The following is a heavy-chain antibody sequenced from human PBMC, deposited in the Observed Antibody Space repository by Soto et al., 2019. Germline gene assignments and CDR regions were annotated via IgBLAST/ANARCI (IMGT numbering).Heavy chain of an antibody. CDR3: ARGGLDDFWSGYLYHLDS. CDR2: IYLSGFT. D-gene: IGHD3-3*01. V-gene: IGHV4-30-4*08. CDR1: GGSITSSKHY. J-gene: IGHJ4*02. Sequence: SETLSLTCAVSGGSITSSKHYWSWIRQHPGKGLEWIGYIYLSGFTYSNQSLKSRVTMSIDTSKNQFSLKLSSVTAADTAVYYCARGGLDDFWSGYLYHLDSWGLGTLVTVSS.